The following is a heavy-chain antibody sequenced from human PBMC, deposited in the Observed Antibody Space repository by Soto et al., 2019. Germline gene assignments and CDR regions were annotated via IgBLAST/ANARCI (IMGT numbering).Heavy chain of an antibody. CDR3: ARAVGIAVTGLAL. CDR2: MNPTNGNA. D-gene: IGHD6-19*01. Sequence: QERLVQSGAELRRPGASVKISCRAPGYNFPSFNVNWVRQASGQGPEWLGWMNPTNGNAAFARDFQGRVTMTRDLSTDTAYLELGGLSSGDTAIYYCARAVGIAVTGLALWGPGTVVTVS. V-gene: IGHV1-8*01. CDR1: GYNFPSFN. J-gene: IGHJ4*02.